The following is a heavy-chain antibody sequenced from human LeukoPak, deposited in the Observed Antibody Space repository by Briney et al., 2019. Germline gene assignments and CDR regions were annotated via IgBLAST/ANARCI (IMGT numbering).Heavy chain of an antibody. J-gene: IGHJ5*02. CDR3: ARDFCTNGVCYGFGWFDA. V-gene: IGHV1-46*01. Sequence: ASVKVSCKTSGYTFTSYYMHWVRQPPGQGLEWMGIINPSGGSTSYAQKFQGRVTMTRDTSTSTVYMELSSLRSEDPAVYYCARDFCTNGVCYGFGWFDAWGQGTLVTVSS. CDR2: INPSGGST. CDR1: GYTFTSYY. D-gene: IGHD2-8*01.